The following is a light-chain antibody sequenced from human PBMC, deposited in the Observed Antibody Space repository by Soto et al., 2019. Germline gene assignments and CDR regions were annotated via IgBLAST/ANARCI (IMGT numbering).Light chain of an antibody. CDR2: KAS. J-gene: IGKJ1*01. CDR3: QESNASSWA. CDR1: QSISNW. Sequence: DIQMTQSPSTLSASVGDRVTITCRASQSISNWLAWYQQKPGKAPKLLIYKASSLESGVPPRFIGSGSGTELSLTLSSLQPDDSATYYCQESNASSWAFGQGTHVEIK. V-gene: IGKV1-5*03.